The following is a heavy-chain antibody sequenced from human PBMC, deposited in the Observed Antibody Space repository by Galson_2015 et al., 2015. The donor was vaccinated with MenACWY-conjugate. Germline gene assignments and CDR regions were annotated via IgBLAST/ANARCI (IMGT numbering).Heavy chain of an antibody. CDR1: GFTFSTYA. V-gene: IGHV3-30*04. CDR2: ISYDGSNA. D-gene: IGHD3-16*02. J-gene: IGHJ3*02. Sequence: SLRLSCAASGFTFSTYAMHWVRQAPGKGLEWVAVISYDGSNAYYADSVKGRFTISRDNSKNTLYLQMNSLRPEDTAVYYCARIGDYIWGNYRHDAFDIWGQGTMVTVSS. CDR3: ARIGDYIWGNYRHDAFDI.